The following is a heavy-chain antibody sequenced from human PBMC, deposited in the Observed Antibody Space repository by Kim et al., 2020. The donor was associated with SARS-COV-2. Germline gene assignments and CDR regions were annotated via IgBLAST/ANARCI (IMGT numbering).Heavy chain of an antibody. V-gene: IGHV4-31*03. D-gene: IGHD2-15*01. CDR3: GASVGYCSGGSCYGGWFDP. CDR1: GGSISSGGYY. CDR2: IYYSGST. J-gene: IGHJ5*02. Sequence: SETLSLTCTVSGGSISSGGYYWSWIRQHPGKGLEWIGYIYYSGSTYYNPSLKSRVTISVDTSKNQFSLKLSSVTAADTAVYYCGASVGYCSGGSCYGGWFDPWGQGTLVTVSS.